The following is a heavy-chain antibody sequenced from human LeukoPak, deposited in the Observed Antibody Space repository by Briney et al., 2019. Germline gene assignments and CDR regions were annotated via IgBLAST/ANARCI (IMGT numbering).Heavy chain of an antibody. CDR3: ARDQGVTDPPPYGLDV. CDR2: IIPILGIA. D-gene: IGHD3-10*01. Sequence: GASVKVSCKASGGTFSSYAISWVRQAPGQGLEWMGRIIPILGIATYAQKFQGRVTITADKSTSTAYMELSSLSSEDTAVYYCARDQGVTDPPPYGLDVWGQGTTVTVSS. J-gene: IGHJ6*02. CDR1: GGTFSSYA. V-gene: IGHV1-69*04.